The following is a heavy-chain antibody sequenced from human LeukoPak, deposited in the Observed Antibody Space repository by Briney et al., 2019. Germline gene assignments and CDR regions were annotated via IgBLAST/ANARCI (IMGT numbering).Heavy chain of an antibody. V-gene: IGHV4-38-2*01. CDR2: IYHSGST. CDR1: GYSISSGYY. D-gene: IGHD3-10*01. J-gene: IGHJ4*02. CDR3: ARGPYLWFGELLY. Sequence: MTSETLSLTCAVSGYSISSGYYWGWIRQPPGKGLEWIGSIYHSGSTYYNPSLKSRVTISVDTSKNQFSLKLSSATAADTAVYYCARGPYLWFGELLYWGQGTLVTVSS.